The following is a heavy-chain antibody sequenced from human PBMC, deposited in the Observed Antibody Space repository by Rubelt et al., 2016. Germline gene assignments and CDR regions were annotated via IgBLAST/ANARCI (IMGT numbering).Heavy chain of an antibody. CDR3: ARVRGSSWASSFFDS. Sequence: GGGLVQPGGSLRLSCAASGFTSSDHYMDWVRQAPGRGLEWVGRTRNKAYGYTTEYAASVQGRFTISRDDSKNLLFLQMNSLKTDDTAVYYCARVRGSSWASSFFDSWGQGTLVTVSS. CDR2: TRNKAYGYTT. CDR1: GFTSSDHY. J-gene: IGHJ4*02. V-gene: IGHV3-72*01. D-gene: IGHD6-13*01.